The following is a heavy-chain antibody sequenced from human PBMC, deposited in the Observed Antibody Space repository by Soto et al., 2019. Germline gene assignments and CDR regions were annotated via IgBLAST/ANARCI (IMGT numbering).Heavy chain of an antibody. D-gene: IGHD1-26*01. CDR1: GVTVSDHA. Sequence: PGGSLRLSCAPSGVTVSDHAMHGVRQATGEGLEWVSGVRGDFVTTPYADSVKGRFTISRDNSKNTLYLQMNSLRAEDTAIFYCVKEGKMGVEGFDFWGQGTLVTVSS. V-gene: IGHV3-23*01. CDR3: VKEGKMGVEGFDF. J-gene: IGHJ4*02. CDR2: VRGDFVTT.